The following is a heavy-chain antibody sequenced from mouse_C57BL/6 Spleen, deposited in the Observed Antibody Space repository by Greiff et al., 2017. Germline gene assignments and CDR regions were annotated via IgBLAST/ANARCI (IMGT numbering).Heavy chain of an antibody. CDR1: GYTFTSYW. Sequence: QVHVKQPGAELVKPGASVKLSCKASGYTFTSYWMHWVKQRPGRGLEWIGRIDPNSGGTKYNEKFKSKATLTVDKPSSTAYMQLSSLTSEDSAVYYCARGFITTGYWYFDVWGTGTTVTVSS. CDR3: ARGFITTGYWYFDV. J-gene: IGHJ1*03. V-gene: IGHV1-72*01. D-gene: IGHD1-1*01. CDR2: IDPNSGGT.